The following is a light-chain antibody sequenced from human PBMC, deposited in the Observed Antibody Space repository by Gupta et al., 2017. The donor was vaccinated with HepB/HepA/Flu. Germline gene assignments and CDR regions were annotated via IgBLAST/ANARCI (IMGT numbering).Light chain of an antibody. CDR3: QSADSSGTSQM. J-gene: IGLJ3*02. CDR2: KDS. Sequence: SYELTQPPSVSVSPGQTARITCSGDALPKQYAYWYQQKPGQAPVLVIYKDSERPSGIPERFSGSSSGTTVTLTISGVQAEDEADYYCQSADSSGTSQMFGGGTKLTVL. V-gene: IGLV3-25*03. CDR1: ALPKQY.